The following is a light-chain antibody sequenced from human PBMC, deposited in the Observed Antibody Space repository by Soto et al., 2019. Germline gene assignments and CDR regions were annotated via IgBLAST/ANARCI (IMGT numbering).Light chain of an antibody. CDR3: QQYCCSPWT. J-gene: IGKJ1*01. V-gene: IGKV4-1*01. Sequence: DIVMTQYPDSLAVSLGERATINCKSSQRVLYSSSNKNYLAWYQQKPGQPPKLLIYWASTRESGVPDRFSGSGSGTDFTLTISSLQAEDVAVYYCQQYCCSPWTFGQGTKVEIK. CDR1: QRVLYSSSNKNY. CDR2: WAS.